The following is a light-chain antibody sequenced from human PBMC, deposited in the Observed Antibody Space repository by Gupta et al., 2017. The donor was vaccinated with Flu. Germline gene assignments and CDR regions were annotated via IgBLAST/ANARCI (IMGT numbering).Light chain of an antibody. Sequence: SNIRSNLVISYHPLPGTAPRLLIYNDNPPPSGVPYRFSGSTSRTSPSLAIGGLQSEDEADYYCAAGDDGVNDLSAEDSLTGLWVFGGGTKLTVL. CDR2: NDN. V-gene: IGLV1-44*01. CDR1: SNIRSNL. CDR3: AAGDDGVNDLSAEDSLTGLWV. J-gene: IGLJ3*02.